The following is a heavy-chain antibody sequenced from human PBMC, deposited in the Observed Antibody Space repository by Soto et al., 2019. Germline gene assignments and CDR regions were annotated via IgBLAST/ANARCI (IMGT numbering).Heavy chain of an antibody. Sequence: DVLLVESGGGLVEPGGSLRLSCAASGFTFSKAFLSWVRQAPGKGLEWVGQIGGNTESGTTKYPAPVRGRFTISRADSKTTLSLPTSSLKIEATAVYYCTFSAVYSHSHHWFDPWGQRTPVILSS. CDR3: TFSAVYSHSHHWFDP. D-gene: IGHD1-20*01. CDR1: GFTFSKAF. V-gene: IGHV3-15*04. CDR2: IGGNTESGTT. J-gene: IGHJ5*02.